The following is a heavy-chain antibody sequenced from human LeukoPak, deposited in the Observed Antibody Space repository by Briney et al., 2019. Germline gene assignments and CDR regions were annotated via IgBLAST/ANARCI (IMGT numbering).Heavy chain of an antibody. CDR1: GDTFGSYA. CDR2: IIPIFGTA. CDR3: ASSLGYTYGWNS. J-gene: IGHJ4*02. D-gene: IGHD5-18*01. Sequence: SVKVSCKASGDTFGSYALSWVRQAPGQGLEWMGGIIPIFGTANYAQKFQGRVTITADESTSTAYMDLSRLRCEDTAVCYCASSLGYTYGWNSWGQGTLVTVSS. V-gene: IGHV1-69*01.